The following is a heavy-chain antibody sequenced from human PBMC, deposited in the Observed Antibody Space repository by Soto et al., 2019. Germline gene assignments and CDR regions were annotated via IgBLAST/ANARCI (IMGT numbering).Heavy chain of an antibody. V-gene: IGHV3-48*02. CDR1: GFTFSSYN. CDR3: ASLTIFGAVIEGMDV. J-gene: IGHJ6*02. CDR2: ISSGSSPI. Sequence: EVQLVESGGGLVQPGGSLRLSCAASGFTFSSYNMNWVRQAPGKGLEWLSYISSGSSPIYYADSVKGRFTISRDNAKNSLYLQMISLRDEDTAVYYCASLTIFGAVIEGMDVWGQGTTVTVSS. D-gene: IGHD3-3*01.